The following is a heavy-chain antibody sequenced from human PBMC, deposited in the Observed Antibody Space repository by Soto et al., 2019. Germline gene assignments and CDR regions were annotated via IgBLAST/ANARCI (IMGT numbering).Heavy chain of an antibody. D-gene: IGHD1-26*01. CDR2: ISYDGSNK. CDR3: ATPATGSGSYYYYYGMDV. V-gene: IGHV3-30-3*01. Sequence: GGSLRLSCAASGFTFSSYAMHWVRQAPGKGLEWVAVISYDGSNKYYADSVKGRFTISRDNSKNTLYLQMNSLRAEDTAVYYCATPATGSGSYYYYYGMDVWGQGTTVTVSS. CDR1: GFTFSSYA. J-gene: IGHJ6*02.